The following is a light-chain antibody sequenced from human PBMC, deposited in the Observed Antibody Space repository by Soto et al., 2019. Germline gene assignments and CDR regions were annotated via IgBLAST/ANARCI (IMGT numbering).Light chain of an antibody. Sequence: QAVLTQPRAVSGSPGQSVTVSCIGTSRDVGDYNSVSWYQQDPGKAPKLMIYDVSKLPSGVPDRFSGAKSGNAASLTISGIPAEDAADYYCCPYVGGYSYVFGIGTKV. J-gene: IGLJ1*01. V-gene: IGLV2-11*01. CDR2: DVS. CDR1: SRDVGDYNS. CDR3: CPYVGGYSYV.